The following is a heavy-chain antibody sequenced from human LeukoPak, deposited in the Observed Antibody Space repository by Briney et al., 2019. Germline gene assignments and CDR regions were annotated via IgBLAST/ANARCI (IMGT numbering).Heavy chain of an antibody. Sequence: ASVTVSCKASGYTFTGYYMHWVRQAPGQGGEWVGWVNPNSGGTNYAQKFQGRVTMTRDTSISTAYMELSRLRSDDTAVYYCARDLGGDYDSSGYNDYWGQGTLVTVSS. J-gene: IGHJ4*02. CDR2: VNPNSGGT. CDR3: ARDLGGDYDSSGYNDY. CDR1: GYTFTGYY. D-gene: IGHD3-22*01. V-gene: IGHV1-2*02.